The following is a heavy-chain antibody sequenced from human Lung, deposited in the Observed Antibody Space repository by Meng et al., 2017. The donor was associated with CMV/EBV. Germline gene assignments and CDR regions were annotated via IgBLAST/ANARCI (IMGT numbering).Heavy chain of an antibody. CDR1: GFTFSSYV. CDR2: ISSGGHST. Sequence: GEXXKISCAASGFTFSSYVIHLVRQAPGKGLEWVSAISSGGHSTYYADSVKGRFTISRDNSKNTLFLQMYSLRAEDTAVYYCARSTDDCGLFDDYWGQGTXVTVSS. J-gene: IGHJ4*02. D-gene: IGHD4/OR15-4a*01. CDR3: ARSTDDCGLFDDY. V-gene: IGHV3-23*01.